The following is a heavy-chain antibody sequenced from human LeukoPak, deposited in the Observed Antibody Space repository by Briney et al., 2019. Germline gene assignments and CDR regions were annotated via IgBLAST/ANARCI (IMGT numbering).Heavy chain of an antibody. D-gene: IGHD1-7*01. CDR1: GFTFSSYT. J-gene: IGHJ4*02. CDR2: ISSGSSDM. V-gene: IGHV3-21*01. CDR3: AKAPHSELLLIDF. Sequence: KPGGSLRLSCAASGFTFSSYTMNWVRQAPGKGLEWVSSISSGSSDMYYADSVKGRFTISRDNSKNTLYLQMNSLRADDTAVYYCAKAPHSELLLIDFWGQGTLVTVSS.